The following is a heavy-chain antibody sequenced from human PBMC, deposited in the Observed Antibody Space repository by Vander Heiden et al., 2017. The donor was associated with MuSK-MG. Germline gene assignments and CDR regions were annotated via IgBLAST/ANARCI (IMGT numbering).Heavy chain of an antibody. Sequence: EVQLVESGGGLVQPGGYLRLSCVASGFSFTPHWMTWFRQTPGKGLEWVANIRPGGSDKHYVESVKGRFTISRDDATNSVFLQMNSLRVEDTAVYYCARGGRVAVPGEILWGQGTLVTVSS. CDR1: GFSFTPHW. D-gene: IGHD3-16*01. V-gene: IGHV3-7*01. CDR2: IRPGGSDK. CDR3: ARGGRVAVPGEIL. J-gene: IGHJ4*02.